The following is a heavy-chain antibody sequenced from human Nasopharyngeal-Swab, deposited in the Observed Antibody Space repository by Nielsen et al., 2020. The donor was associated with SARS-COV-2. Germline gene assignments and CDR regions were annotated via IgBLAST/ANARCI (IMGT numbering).Heavy chain of an antibody. CDR2: ISYDGSNK. CDR3: TGREIVVVTTGAFDI. V-gene: IGHV3-30*03. D-gene: IGHD3-22*01. CDR1: GFTFSSYG. Sequence: GESLKISCAASGFTFSSYGMHWVRQAPGKGLEWVAVISYDGSNKYYADSVKGRFTISRDNSKNTLYLQMNSLRAEDTAVYYCTGREIVVVTTGAFDIWGQGTMVTVSS. J-gene: IGHJ3*02.